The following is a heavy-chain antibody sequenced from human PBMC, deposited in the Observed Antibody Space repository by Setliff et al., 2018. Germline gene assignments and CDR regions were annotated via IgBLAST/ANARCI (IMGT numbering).Heavy chain of an antibody. Sequence: GGSLRLSCAASGFTFSSYAMSWVRQAPGKGLEWVSAISGSGGSTYYADSVKGRFTISRDNSKNTLYLQMNSLRVEDTAVYYCAKSHSSWPIFIDYWGQGTLVTVSS. CDR1: GFTFSSYA. D-gene: IGHD6-13*01. J-gene: IGHJ4*02. V-gene: IGHV3-23*01. CDR3: AKSHSSWPIFIDY. CDR2: ISGSGGST.